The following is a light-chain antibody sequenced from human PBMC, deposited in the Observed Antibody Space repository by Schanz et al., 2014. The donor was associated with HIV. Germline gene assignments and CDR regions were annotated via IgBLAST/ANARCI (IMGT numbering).Light chain of an antibody. Sequence: QSVLTQPASMSGSPGQSITISCTGTSGDIGPYDYVSWYQQHPGQAPKLLIYDVTDRPSGISNRFSGSKSGYTASLTISGLQAEDEADYYCCSHAGSSTWVFGGGTKLTVL. V-gene: IGLV2-14*03. CDR3: CSHAGSSTWV. CDR1: SGDIGPYDY. J-gene: IGLJ2*01. CDR2: DVT.